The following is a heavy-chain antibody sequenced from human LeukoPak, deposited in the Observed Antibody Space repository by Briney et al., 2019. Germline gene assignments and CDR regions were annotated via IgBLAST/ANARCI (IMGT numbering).Heavy chain of an antibody. CDR1: GYTFTSDY. J-gene: IGHJ6*02. D-gene: IGHD6-13*01. CDR2: VHSSGGVI. Sequence: ASVKVSCKASGYTFTSDYMNWVRQAPGQGLEWMGIVHSSGGVIKYAQEFQDRLTVTRDTSTSTIYMELSSLRSEDTAVYYCASIVAASYYGMDVWGQGTTVTVSS. CDR3: ASIVAASYYGMDV. V-gene: IGHV1-46*01.